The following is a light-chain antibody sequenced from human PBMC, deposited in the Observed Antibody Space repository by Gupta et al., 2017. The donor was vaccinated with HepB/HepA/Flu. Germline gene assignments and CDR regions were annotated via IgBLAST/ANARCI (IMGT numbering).Light chain of an antibody. J-gene: IGKJ1*01. CDR2: AAA. Sequence: DIQMTQSPSSLSASVGDRVTITCRASQDISTYLNWYQQKPGKAPRLLIYAAANLQSGVPSRFSGSGSETHFALTISSRQSEDSAIYYCQQSISSPPTVTFGQGTRVTIK. CDR1: QDISTY. CDR3: QQSISSPPTVT. V-gene: IGKV1-39*01.